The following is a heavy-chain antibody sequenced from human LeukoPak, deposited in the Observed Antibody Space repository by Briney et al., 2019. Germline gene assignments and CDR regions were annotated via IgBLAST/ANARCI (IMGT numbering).Heavy chain of an antibody. CDR1: GGSFSGYY. J-gene: IGHJ4*02. V-gene: IGHV4-34*01. CDR2: INHSGST. CDR3: ARGGRGGYVNY. D-gene: IGHD5-12*01. Sequence: SETLSLTCAVYGGSFSGYYWSWIRQPPGKGLEWMGEINHSGSTKYNPSLKSGGTISVDTSNNQFSLKLSSVTAADTAVYYCARGGRGGYVNYWGQGTLVTVSS.